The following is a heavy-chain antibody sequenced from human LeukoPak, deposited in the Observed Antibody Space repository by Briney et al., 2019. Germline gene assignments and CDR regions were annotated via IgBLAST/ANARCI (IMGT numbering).Heavy chain of an antibody. V-gene: IGHV3-7*01. CDR3: VRDFAGDSTGCFDY. CDR1: GFTFRSYW. J-gene: IGHJ4*02. D-gene: IGHD3-22*01. Sequence: GGSLRLSCAASGFTFRSYWMSWVRQAPGKGLEWVADIKQDGSEKYYVDSVKGRFTISRDNAKNSLYLQMSSLRAEDTAVYYCVRDFAGDSTGCFDYWGQGTLVTVSS. CDR2: IKQDGSEK.